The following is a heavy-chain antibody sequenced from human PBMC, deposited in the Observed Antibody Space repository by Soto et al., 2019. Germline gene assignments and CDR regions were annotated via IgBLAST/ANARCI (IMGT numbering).Heavy chain of an antibody. J-gene: IGHJ6*02. CDR3: AKDHNRYNWNYYYYYGMDV. V-gene: IGHV3-30*18. Sequence: GGSLRLSCAASGFTFSSYGMHWVRQAPGKGLEWVAVISYDGSNKYYADSVKGRFTISRDNSKNTLYLQMNSLRAEDTAVYYCAKDHNRYNWNYYYYYGMDVWGQGTTVTVSS. CDR2: ISYDGSNK. D-gene: IGHD1-20*01. CDR1: GFTFSSYG.